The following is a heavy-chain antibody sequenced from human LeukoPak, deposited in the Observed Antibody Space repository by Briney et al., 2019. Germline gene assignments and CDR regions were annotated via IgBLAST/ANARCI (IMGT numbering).Heavy chain of an antibody. CDR3: ARGDYGGKDLDY. CDR1: GGSISSSSYY. CDR2: IYYSGST. V-gene: IGHV4-39*07. D-gene: IGHD4-23*01. J-gene: IGHJ4*02. Sequence: SETLSLTCTVSGGSISSSSYYWGWIRQPPGKGLEWIGSIYYSGSTYYNPSLKSRVTISVDTSKNQFSLKLSSVTAADTAVYYCARGDYGGKDLDYWGQGTLVTVSS.